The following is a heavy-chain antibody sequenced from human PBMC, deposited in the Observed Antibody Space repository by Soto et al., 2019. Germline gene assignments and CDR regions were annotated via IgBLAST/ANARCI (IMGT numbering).Heavy chain of an antibody. J-gene: IGHJ4*02. D-gene: IGHD4-17*01. V-gene: IGHV4-34*01. Sequence: QVQLQQWGAGLLKPSETLSLTCAVFGGSFSAYYWTWIRQPPGKGLEWIGEINHRGSTNYNPSLKSRVTISVDTSKNQFCLRLNSVTAADTAVYYCARETVDYWGPGTLVTVSS. CDR2: INHRGST. CDR1: GGSFSAYY. CDR3: ARETVDY.